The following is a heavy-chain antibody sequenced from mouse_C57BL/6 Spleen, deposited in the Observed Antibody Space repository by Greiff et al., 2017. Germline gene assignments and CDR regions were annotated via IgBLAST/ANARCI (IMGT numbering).Heavy chain of an antibody. CDR1: GYSFTGYF. CDR3: ARYYDYSLYSMDY. J-gene: IGHJ4*01. V-gene: IGHV1-20*01. D-gene: IGHD2-4*01. Sequence: EVQLQQSGPELVKPGDSVKISCKASGYSFTGYFMNWVMQSHGKSLEWIGRINPYNGDTFYNQKFKGKATLTVDKSSSTAHMELRSLTSEDSAVYYCARYYDYSLYSMDYWGQGTSVTVSS. CDR2: INPYNGDT.